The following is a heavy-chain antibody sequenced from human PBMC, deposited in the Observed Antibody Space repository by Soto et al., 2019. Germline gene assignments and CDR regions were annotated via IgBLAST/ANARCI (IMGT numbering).Heavy chain of an antibody. Sequence: QVQLVESGGGVVQPGRSLRLSCAASGFTFSSYAMHWVRQAPGKGLEWVAVISYDGSNKYYADSVKGRFTISRDNSKNTLYLQMNSLRAEDTDVYYCARGIGGSYGGGGHWGQGTLVTVSS. V-gene: IGHV3-30-3*01. CDR3: ARGIGGSYGGGGH. J-gene: IGHJ4*02. CDR1: GFTFSSYA. CDR2: ISYDGSNK. D-gene: IGHD1-26*01.